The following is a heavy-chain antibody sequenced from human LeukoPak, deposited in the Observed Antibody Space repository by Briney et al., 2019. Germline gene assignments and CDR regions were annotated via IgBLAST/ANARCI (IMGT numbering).Heavy chain of an antibody. D-gene: IGHD6-6*01. CDR1: GYTFTSYA. CDR2: INAGNGNT. J-gene: IGHJ3*02. V-gene: IGHV1-3*01. Sequence: ASVKVSCKASGYTFTSYAMHWVRQAPGQRLEWMGWINAGNGNTKYSQKFQGRVTITRNTSISTAYMELSSLRSEDTAVYYCARGGIAARLDAFDIWGQGAMVTVSS. CDR3: ARGGIAARLDAFDI.